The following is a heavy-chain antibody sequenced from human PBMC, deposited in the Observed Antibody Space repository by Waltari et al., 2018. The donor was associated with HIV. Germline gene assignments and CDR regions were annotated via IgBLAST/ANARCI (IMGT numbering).Heavy chain of an antibody. CDR1: GGSISSGGYY. J-gene: IGHJ5*02. V-gene: IGHV4-31*03. Sequence: QVQLQESGPGLVKPSQTLSLTCTVSGGSISSGGYYWSWIRQHPGKGLEWIGYIYYSGRTYYNPSLKSRVTISVDTSKNQFSLKLSSVTAADTAVYYCARGEGDYDGWSFSWFDPWGQGTLVTVSS. CDR3: ARGEGDYDGWSFSWFDP. CDR2: IYYSGRT. D-gene: IGHD4-17*01.